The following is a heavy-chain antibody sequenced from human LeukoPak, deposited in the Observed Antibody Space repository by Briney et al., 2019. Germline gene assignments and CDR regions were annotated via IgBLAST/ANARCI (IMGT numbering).Heavy chain of an antibody. V-gene: IGHV4-59*01. J-gene: IGHJ3*02. CDR2: IYYSGST. Sequence: PSETLSLTCTVSGGSISSYYRSWIRQPPGKGLEWIGYIYYSGSTNYNPSLKSRVTISVDTSKNQFSLKLSSVTAADTAVYYCARVGAARAFDIWGQGTMVTVSS. CDR3: ARVGAARAFDI. CDR1: GGSISSYY. D-gene: IGHD6-6*01.